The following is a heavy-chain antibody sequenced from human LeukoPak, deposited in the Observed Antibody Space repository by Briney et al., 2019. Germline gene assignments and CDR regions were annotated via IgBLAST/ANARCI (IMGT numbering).Heavy chain of an antibody. CDR2: INAGNGNT. V-gene: IGHV1-3*01. J-gene: IGHJ4*02. CDR3: ARVVDVNSYGLFDY. CDR1: GYIFTSYP. D-gene: IGHD5-18*01. Sequence: ASVKVSCKASGYIFTSYPIHWVRQAPGQRLEWMGWINAGNGNTKYSQKFQGRVTITRDTSASTAYMELSSLRSEDTAVYYCARVVDVNSYGLFDYWGQGTLVTVSS.